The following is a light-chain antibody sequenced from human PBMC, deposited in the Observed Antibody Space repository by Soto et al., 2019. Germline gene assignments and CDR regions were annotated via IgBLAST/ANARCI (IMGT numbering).Light chain of an antibody. CDR1: QSLVYSDGNTY. J-gene: IGKJ1*01. V-gene: IGKV2-30*01. CDR2: KVS. Sequence: DVVMTQSPLSLPVTLGQPASISCRSSQSLVYSDGNTYLNWFQQRPGQSPRRLIYKVSNRDSGVPGRSSGRGSGAAGELNIGRVEAEDVGVYYCVQATYWPRTFGQGTQVEI. CDR3: VQATYWPRT.